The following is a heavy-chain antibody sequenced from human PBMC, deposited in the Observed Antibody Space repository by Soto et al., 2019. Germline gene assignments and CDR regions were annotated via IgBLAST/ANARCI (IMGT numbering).Heavy chain of an antibody. CDR3: AREGPKFYGDYSGNAFDI. CDR1: GYTFTSYY. CDR2: INPSGGST. D-gene: IGHD4-17*01. J-gene: IGHJ3*02. V-gene: IGHV1-46*01. Sequence: ASVKVSCKASGYTFTSYYMHWVRQAPGQGLEWMGIINPSGGSTSYAQKFQGRVTMTRDTSTSTVYMELSSLRSEDTAVYYCAREGPKFYGDYSGNAFDIWGQGTMVTVS.